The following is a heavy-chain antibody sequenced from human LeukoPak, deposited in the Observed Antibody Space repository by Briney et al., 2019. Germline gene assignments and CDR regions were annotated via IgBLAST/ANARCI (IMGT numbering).Heavy chain of an antibody. V-gene: IGHV1-69*13. CDR3: ARVITIFGVVIKVTDYYYGMDV. CDR1: GGTFSSYA. Sequence: WASVKVSCKASGGTFSSYAISWVRQAPGQGLEWMGGIIPIFGTANYAQKFQGRVTITADESTSTAYMELSSLRSEDTAVYYCARVITIFGVVIKVTDYYYGMDVWGQGTTVTVSS. D-gene: IGHD3-3*01. J-gene: IGHJ6*02. CDR2: IIPIFGTA.